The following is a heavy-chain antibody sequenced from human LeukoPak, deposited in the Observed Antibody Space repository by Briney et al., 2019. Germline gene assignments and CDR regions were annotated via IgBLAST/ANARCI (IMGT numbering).Heavy chain of an antibody. CDR3: ASLYSSSSGGGDYFDY. CDR1: GGSISSSSYY. CDR2: IYYSGST. J-gene: IGHJ4*02. V-gene: IGHV4-39*07. Sequence: SETLSLTCTVSGGSISSSSYYWGWIRQPPGKGLEWIGSIYYSGSTYYNPSLKSRATISVDTSKNQFSLKLSSVTAADTAVYYCASLYSSSSGGGDYFDYWGQGTLVTVSS. D-gene: IGHD6-6*01.